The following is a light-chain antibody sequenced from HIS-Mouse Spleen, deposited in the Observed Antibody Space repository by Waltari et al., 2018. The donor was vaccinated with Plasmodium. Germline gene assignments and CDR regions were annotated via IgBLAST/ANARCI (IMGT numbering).Light chain of an antibody. V-gene: IGLV2-23*03. J-gene: IGLJ3*02. CDR2: EGS. Sequence: QSALTQPASVSASPGQSITISCTGTSRDVGSYNLASWYQQHPGKAPKLMIYEGSKRPSGVSNRFSGSKSGNTASLTISGLQAEDEADYYCCSYAGSSTFVFGGGTKLTVL. CDR3: CSYAGSSTFV. CDR1: SRDVGSYNL.